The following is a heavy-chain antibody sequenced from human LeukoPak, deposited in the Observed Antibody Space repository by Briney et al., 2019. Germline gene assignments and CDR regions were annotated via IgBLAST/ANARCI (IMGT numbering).Heavy chain of an antibody. CDR2: IKSKTDGGTT. J-gene: IGHJ3*02. D-gene: IGHD2-15*01. CDR3: TTDPTVYCSGGSCYADAFDI. V-gene: IGHV3-15*01. Sequence: PGGSLRLSCAASGFTFSNAWMSWVRQAPGKGLEWVGRIKSKTDGGTTDYAAPVKGRFTISRDDSKNTLYLQMNSLKTEDTAVYYCTTDPTVYCSGGSCYADAFDIWGQGTTVTVSS. CDR1: GFTFSNAW.